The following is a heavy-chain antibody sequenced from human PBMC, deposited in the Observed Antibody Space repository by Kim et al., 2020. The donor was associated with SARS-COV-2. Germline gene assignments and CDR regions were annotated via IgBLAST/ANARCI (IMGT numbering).Heavy chain of an antibody. D-gene: IGHD6-13*01. CDR3: ARGSSSWYTNRYYFDY. J-gene: IGHJ4*02. Sequence: SLKRRVTISVDTSKNQFTLKLSSVTAADTAVYYCARGSSSWYTNRYYFDYWGQGTLVTVSS. V-gene: IGHV4-34*01.